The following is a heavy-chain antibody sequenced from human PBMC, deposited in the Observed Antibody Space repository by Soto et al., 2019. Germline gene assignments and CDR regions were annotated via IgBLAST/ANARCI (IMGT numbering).Heavy chain of an antibody. CDR1: GFTFDSYW. V-gene: IGHV3-74*01. CDR3: ARSNWNYAGIEL. CDR2: INTDGRTT. J-gene: IGHJ4*02. Sequence: GGSLRLSCAASGFTFDSYWMHWVRQVPGKGPMWVSRINTDGRTTAYADSVRGRFVISRDNVQNTLSLQMDHLRDDDTAVYYCARSNWNYAGIELWGQGTPGTVSS. D-gene: IGHD1-7*01.